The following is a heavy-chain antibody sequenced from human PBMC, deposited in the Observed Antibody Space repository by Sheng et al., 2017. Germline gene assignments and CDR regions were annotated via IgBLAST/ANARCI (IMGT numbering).Heavy chain of an antibody. CDR3: TRAVTENYRGVGY. CDR1: GFIFSDFY. J-gene: IGHJ4*02. D-gene: IGHD1-7*01. CDR2: IANKPNSYTV. Sequence: EVQLVESGGGLVQPGGSLRLSCAASGFIFSDFYMDWVRQAPGKGLEWVGRIANKPNSYTVQYAASVKGRFTISRDDSKNSMFLQMNSLNTEDTAVYYCTRAVTENYRGVGYWGQGTLVTVSS. V-gene: IGHV3-72*01.